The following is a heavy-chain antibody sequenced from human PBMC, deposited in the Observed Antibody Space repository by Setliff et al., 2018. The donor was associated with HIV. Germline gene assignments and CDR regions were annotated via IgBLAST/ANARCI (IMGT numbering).Heavy chain of an antibody. CDR3: ERGGDY. J-gene: IGHJ4*02. V-gene: IGHV3-7*04. CDR2: INPGGSEK. Sequence: GGSLRLSCAASGFTFSGYWMTWVRQAPGKGLEWVASINPGGSEKWYVDSVKGRFTVSGDNTKNSLYLQMNSLRAEDTAVYYCERGGDYWGQGTMVTVSS. CDR1: GFTFSGYW.